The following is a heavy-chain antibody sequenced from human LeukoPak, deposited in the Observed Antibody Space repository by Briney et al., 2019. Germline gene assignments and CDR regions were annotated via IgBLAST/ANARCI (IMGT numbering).Heavy chain of an antibody. D-gene: IGHD1-1*01. CDR3: AKNWNRPLDY. CDR1: RFTFSSYW. CDR2: IKQDGSES. V-gene: IGHV3-7*01. Sequence: PGGSLRLSCAASRFTFSSYWMTWVRQSPGKGLEWVANIKQDGSESYYVDSVKGRFTISRDNSKNTLYLQMNSLRAEDTAVYYCAKNWNRPLDYWGQGTLVTVSS. J-gene: IGHJ4*02.